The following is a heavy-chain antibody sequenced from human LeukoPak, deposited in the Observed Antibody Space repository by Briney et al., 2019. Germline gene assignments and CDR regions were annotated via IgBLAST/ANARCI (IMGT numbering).Heavy chain of an antibody. CDR2: IYSGGST. Sequence: GGSLRLSCAASGFTVSSNYMSWVRQAPGKGLEWVSVIYSGGSTYYADSVKGRFTISRDNSKNTLYLQMNSLRAEDTAVYYCARLNYGDPHFDYWGQGTLVTVSS. J-gene: IGHJ4*02. V-gene: IGHV3-53*01. D-gene: IGHD4-17*01. CDR1: GFTVSSNY. CDR3: ARLNYGDPHFDY.